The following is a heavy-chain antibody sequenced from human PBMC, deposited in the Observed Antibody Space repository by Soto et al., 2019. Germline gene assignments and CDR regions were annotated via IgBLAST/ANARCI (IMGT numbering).Heavy chain of an antibody. D-gene: IGHD6-13*01. Sequence: GGSLRLSCAASGFTFSDYAMIWVRQAPGKGLEWVSALDRSGTVRFYADSVKGRFTISRDNSKNTLYLQMNSLRAEDTAFYYCARLGSTSPTESWGQGTLVTVSS. CDR2: LDRSGTVR. V-gene: IGHV3-23*05. J-gene: IGHJ5*02. CDR1: GFTFSDYA. CDR3: ARLGSTSPTES.